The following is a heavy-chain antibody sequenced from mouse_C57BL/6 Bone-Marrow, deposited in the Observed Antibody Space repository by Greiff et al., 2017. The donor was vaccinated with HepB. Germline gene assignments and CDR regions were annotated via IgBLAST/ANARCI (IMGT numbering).Heavy chain of an antibody. V-gene: IGHV1-15*01. CDR2: IDPETGGT. Sequence: QVQLQQSGAELVRPGASVTLSCKASGYTFTDYEMHWVKQTPVHGLEWIGAIDPETGGTAYNQKFKGKAILTADKSSSTAYMGLLSLTSEDSAVYYCTRDYGSRDYWGQGTTLTVSS. CDR1: GYTFTDYE. D-gene: IGHD1-1*01. CDR3: TRDYGSRDY. J-gene: IGHJ2*01.